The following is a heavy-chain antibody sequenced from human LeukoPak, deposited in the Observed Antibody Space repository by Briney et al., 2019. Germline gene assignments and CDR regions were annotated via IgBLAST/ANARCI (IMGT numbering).Heavy chain of an antibody. Sequence: GGSLRLSCAASGFTFSTYWMGWVRQAPGKGLEWVAKIKPDGSEKDHVDSVKGRFTIPRDNAKTSLYLQMNSLRAEDTAVYYCARDSPSGGFDSWGQGTLVTVSS. CDR2: IKPDGSEK. J-gene: IGHJ4*02. CDR1: GFTFSTYW. D-gene: IGHD6-19*01. CDR3: ARDSPSGGFDS. V-gene: IGHV3-7*01.